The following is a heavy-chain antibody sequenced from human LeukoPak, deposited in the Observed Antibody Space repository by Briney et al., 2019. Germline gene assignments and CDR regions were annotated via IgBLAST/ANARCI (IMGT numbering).Heavy chain of an antibody. CDR2: IHYSGRT. J-gene: IGHJ3*02. Sequence: SETLSLTCSVSGGSISRHSWSWIRQPPGKGLDWIAFIHYSGRTKYNPSLQSRVTISIDTSENNFSLKLTSVTAADTAVYYCAGLLDNDSSGDPDTFDMWGQGTVVSVSS. CDR3: AGLLDNDSSGDPDTFDM. CDR1: GGSISRHS. V-gene: IGHV4-59*11. D-gene: IGHD3-22*01.